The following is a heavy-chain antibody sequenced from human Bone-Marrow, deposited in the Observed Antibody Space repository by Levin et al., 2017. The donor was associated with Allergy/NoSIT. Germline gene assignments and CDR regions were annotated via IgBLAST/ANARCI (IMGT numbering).Heavy chain of an antibody. J-gene: IGHJ4*02. CDR2: IKQDGTEE. CDR1: GFTFSNYG. D-gene: IGHD6-19*01. CDR3: AGKYSSAWCFDY. V-gene: IGHV3-7*01. Sequence: GGSLRLSCAASGFTFSNYGMTWVRQAPGKGLEWVANIKQDGTEENYVDSVKGRFTISRDNANNALHLQMSSVSVEDTAVYFCAGKYSSAWCFDYWGQGIMVAVSS.